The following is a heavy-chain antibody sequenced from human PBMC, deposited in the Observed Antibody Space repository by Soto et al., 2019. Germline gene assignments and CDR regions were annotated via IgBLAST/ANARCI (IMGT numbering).Heavy chain of an antibody. V-gene: IGHV3-74*01. Sequence: GGSLRLSCTASGFTFNTHWMHWVRQAPGKGLVWVSRIYFDGITTNYADSVEGRLTVSRDNAKNTVYLHVNTLRDEDTAVYYCARGGAMGVDYWGQGTLVTVSS. CDR1: GFTFNTHW. CDR3: ARGGAMGVDY. J-gene: IGHJ4*02. D-gene: IGHD1-26*01. CDR2: IYFDGITT.